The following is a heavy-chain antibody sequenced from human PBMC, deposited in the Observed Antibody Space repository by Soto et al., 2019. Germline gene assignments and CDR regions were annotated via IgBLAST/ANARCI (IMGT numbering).Heavy chain of an antibody. D-gene: IGHD3-9*01. CDR3: AREWANYDTLTGKLDY. CDR2: ISESGGST. V-gene: IGHV3-23*01. CDR1: GFSFSDYA. J-gene: IGHJ4*02. Sequence: PGGSLRLSCAASGFSFSDYAMSWVRQAPGKGLEWVSVISESGGSTHYADSVRGRFTVSRDNSKNSLSLRMKSLRAEDTAVYYCAREWANYDTLTGKLDYWGQGTQVTVSS.